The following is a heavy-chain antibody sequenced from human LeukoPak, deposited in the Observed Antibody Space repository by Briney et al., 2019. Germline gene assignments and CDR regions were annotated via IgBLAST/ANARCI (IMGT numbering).Heavy chain of an antibody. CDR1: GFTFSGSA. J-gene: IGHJ5*02. CDR3: TRQHSGSYFMWFDP. V-gene: IGHV3-73*01. D-gene: IGHD1-26*01. CDR2: IRSKANSYAT. Sequence: GGCLRLSCAASGFTFSGSAMHWVRQASGKGLGWVGRIRSKANSYATAYAASVKGRFTISRDDSKNTAYLQMNSLKNEDTAVYYCTRQHSGSYFMWFDPWGQGTLVTVSS.